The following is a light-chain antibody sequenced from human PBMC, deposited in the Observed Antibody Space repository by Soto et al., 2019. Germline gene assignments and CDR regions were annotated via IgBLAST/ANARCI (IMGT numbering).Light chain of an antibody. Sequence: QSALSQPASVSGSPGQSITISCTGTSSDIGVYNSVSWYQQFPGKAPKLILYEVINRPSGVSNRFSGSKSGNTASLTISGLQAEDEADYYCSSYTSRSTLVFGTGTKVTVL. CDR1: SSDIGVYNS. CDR2: EVI. J-gene: IGLJ1*01. CDR3: SSYTSRSTLV. V-gene: IGLV2-14*01.